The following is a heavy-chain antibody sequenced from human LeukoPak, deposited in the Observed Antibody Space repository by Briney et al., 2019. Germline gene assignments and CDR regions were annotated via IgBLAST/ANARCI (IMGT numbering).Heavy chain of an antibody. V-gene: IGHV4-34*01. CDR2: INHSGST. Sequence: PSETLSLTCAVYGGSFSGYYWSWIRQPPGKGLEWIGEINHSGSTNYNPSLKSRVTISVDTSKNQFSLKLSSVTAADTAVYYCARAPLAAAGSTDYWGQGTLVTVSS. J-gene: IGHJ4*02. CDR1: GGSFSGYY. CDR3: ARAPLAAAGSTDY. D-gene: IGHD6-13*01.